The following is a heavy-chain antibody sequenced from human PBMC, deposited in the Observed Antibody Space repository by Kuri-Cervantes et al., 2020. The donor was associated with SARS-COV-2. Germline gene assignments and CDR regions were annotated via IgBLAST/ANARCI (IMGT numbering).Heavy chain of an antibody. Sequence: ASVKVSCKASGYTFTSYYMHWVRQAPGQGLEWMGWINPNSGGTNYAQKFQGRVTMTRDTSISTAYMELSRLRSDDTAVYYCARVVVGYCSGGSCPGYMDVWGKGTTVTVSS. CDR3: ARVVVGYCSGGSCPGYMDV. D-gene: IGHD2-15*01. CDR1: GYTFTSYY. V-gene: IGHV1-2*02. CDR2: INPNSGGT. J-gene: IGHJ6*03.